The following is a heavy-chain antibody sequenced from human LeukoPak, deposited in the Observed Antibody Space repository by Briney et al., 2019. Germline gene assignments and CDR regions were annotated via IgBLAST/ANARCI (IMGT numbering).Heavy chain of an antibody. CDR3: AGGTTWNYYNY. Sequence: PSETLSLTCTVSGGSISSYYWGRIRQPPGKGLEWIGYIYYSGGTNYNPSLKSRVTISVDTSKDQFSLKLNSVTAADTAVYYCAGGTTWNYYNYWGQGTLVTVSS. D-gene: IGHD1-7*01. CDR1: GGSISSYY. V-gene: IGHV4-59*01. J-gene: IGHJ4*02. CDR2: IYYSGGT.